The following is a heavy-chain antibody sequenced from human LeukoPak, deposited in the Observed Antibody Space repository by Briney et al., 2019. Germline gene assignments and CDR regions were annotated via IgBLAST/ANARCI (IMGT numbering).Heavy chain of an antibody. J-gene: IGHJ6*03. CDR1: GGSISSYY. Sequence: RASETLSLTCTVSGGSISSYYWSWIRQPPGKGLEWIGYIYYSGSTNYNPSLKSRVTISVDTSKNQFSLKLSSVTAADTAVYYCARGGSYYYYYYMDVWGKGTTVTISS. CDR2: IYYSGST. V-gene: IGHV4-59*01. CDR3: ARGGSYYYYYYMDV.